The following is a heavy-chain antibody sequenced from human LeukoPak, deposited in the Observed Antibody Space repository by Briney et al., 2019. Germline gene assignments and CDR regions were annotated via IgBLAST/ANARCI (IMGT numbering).Heavy chain of an antibody. CDR1: GGSISSYY. D-gene: IGHD1-26*01. V-gene: IGHV4-59*01. CDR3: ARGNGSYSP. CDR2: IYYSRST. J-gene: IGHJ5*02. Sequence: SETLSLTCTVSGGSISSYYWSWIRQPPGKGLEWIGYIYYSRSTNYNPSLKSRVTISVDTSKNQFSLNLSSVTAADTAVYYCARGNGSYSPWGQGTLVTVSS.